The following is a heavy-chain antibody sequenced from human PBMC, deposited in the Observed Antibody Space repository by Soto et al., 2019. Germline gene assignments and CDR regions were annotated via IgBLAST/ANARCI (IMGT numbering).Heavy chain of an antibody. D-gene: IGHD6-13*01. V-gene: IGHV3-30*18. CDR1: GFTFSNYD. CDR3: AKENGYSRSWFEFDY. J-gene: IGHJ4*02. Sequence: GGSLRLSCVASGFTFSNYDMHWVRQAPGKGLEWVSLISFDVSNNHYADSVKGRFTISRDNSKNTLYLQMNSLRAEDTAVYYCAKENGYSRSWFEFDYWGQGTLVTVSS. CDR2: ISFDVSNN.